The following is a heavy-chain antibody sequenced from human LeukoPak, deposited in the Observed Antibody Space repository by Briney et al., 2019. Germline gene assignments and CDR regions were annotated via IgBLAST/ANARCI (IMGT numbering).Heavy chain of an antibody. CDR3: AKGAATGSVDWFDP. D-gene: IGHD6-13*01. J-gene: IGHJ5*02. V-gene: IGHV3-23*01. Sequence: GGSLRLSCAASGFIFSSYAMMWVRQAPGKGLEWVSSITGGGDGTYYADSVEGRFTISRDNSKNTLYLHMNSLRAEDTAVYYCAKGAATGSVDWFDPWGQGTVVTVSS. CDR1: GFIFSSYA. CDR2: ITGGGDGT.